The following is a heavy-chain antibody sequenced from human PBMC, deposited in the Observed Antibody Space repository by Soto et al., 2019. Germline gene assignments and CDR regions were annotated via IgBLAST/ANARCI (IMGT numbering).Heavy chain of an antibody. CDR1: GYRFTSYW. V-gene: IGHV5-10-1*01. Sequence: EYLKISCKGSGYRFTSYWISWVRQMPGKGLEWMGRIDPSDSYTKYSPSLQGHVTISADKYISTAYLQWSSLKASDTAMYYCARSAYYYGMDVLGEGTTVTVSS. CDR3: ARSAYYYGMDV. CDR2: IDPSDSYT. J-gene: IGHJ6*04. D-gene: IGHD6-25*01.